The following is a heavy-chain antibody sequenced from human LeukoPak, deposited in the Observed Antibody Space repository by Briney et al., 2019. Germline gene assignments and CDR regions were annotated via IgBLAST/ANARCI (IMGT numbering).Heavy chain of an antibody. J-gene: IGHJ4*02. CDR2: ISGGGGST. V-gene: IGHV3-23*01. CDR3: AKDHRSYYYDSSGYYLGLGDY. CDR1: GFTFSSYA. D-gene: IGHD3-22*01. Sequence: GGSLRLSCVASGFTFSSYAMSWVRQAPGKGLEWVSAISGGGGSTYYADSVKGRFTISRDNSKNTLYLQMNSLRAEDTAVYYCAKDHRSYYYDSSGYYLGLGDYWGQGTLVTVSS.